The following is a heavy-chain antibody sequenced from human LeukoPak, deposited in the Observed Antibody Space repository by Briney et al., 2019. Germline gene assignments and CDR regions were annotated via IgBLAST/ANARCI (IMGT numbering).Heavy chain of an antibody. J-gene: IGHJ4*02. Sequence: SETLSLTCTVSGGSISSSSYYWGWIRQPPGKGLEWIGSIYYSGSTYHNPSLKSRVTISVDTSKNQFSLKLSSVTAADTAVYYCAREFSRYLAFDYWGQGTLVTVSS. CDR3: AREFSRYLAFDY. V-gene: IGHV4-39*02. D-gene: IGHD3-9*01. CDR2: IYYSGST. CDR1: GGSISSSSYY.